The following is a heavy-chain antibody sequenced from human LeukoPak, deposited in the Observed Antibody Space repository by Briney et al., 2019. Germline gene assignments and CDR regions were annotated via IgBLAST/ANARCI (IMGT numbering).Heavy chain of an antibody. J-gene: IGHJ6*03. CDR1: GFTVFSNY. D-gene: IGHD3-10*01. Sequence: GGSLRLSCAASGFTVFSNYMSWVRQAPGKGLEWVSVIYSDGTTYYADSMQGRFTISRDNSKNTVYLQMKSLRAEDTAVYFCARERSYYYYYMDVWGKGTTVTVSS. V-gene: IGHV3-53*01. CDR3: ARERSYYYYYMDV. CDR2: IYSDGTT.